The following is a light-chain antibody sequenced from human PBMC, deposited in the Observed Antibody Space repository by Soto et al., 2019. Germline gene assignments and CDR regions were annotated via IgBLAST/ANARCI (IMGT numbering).Light chain of an antibody. CDR1: QTVSNNY. CDR2: GAS. J-gene: IGKJ5*01. V-gene: IGKV3-20*01. CDR3: QQYGSSLIT. Sequence: EIVLTQSPGTLSLSPGERATLSCRASQTVSNNYLAWYQQKPGQAPRLLIYGASNRATGIPDRFSGSGSGTDFTLTISRLAPEDFAVYYCQQYGSSLITFGQGTRLEIK.